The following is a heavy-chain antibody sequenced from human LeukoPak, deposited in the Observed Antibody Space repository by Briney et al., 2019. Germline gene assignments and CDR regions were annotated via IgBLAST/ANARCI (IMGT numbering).Heavy chain of an antibody. CDR1: GYTFISYG. CDR2: INPNSGGT. V-gene: IGHV1-2*04. CDR3: ARSVYGGRQGMDV. D-gene: IGHD4-23*01. J-gene: IGHJ6*02. Sequence: ASVKVSCKTSGYTFISYGISWVRQAPGQGLEWMGWINPNSGGTNYAQKFQGWVTMTRDTSISTAYMELSRLRSDDTAVYYCARSVYGGRQGMDVWGQGTTVTVSS.